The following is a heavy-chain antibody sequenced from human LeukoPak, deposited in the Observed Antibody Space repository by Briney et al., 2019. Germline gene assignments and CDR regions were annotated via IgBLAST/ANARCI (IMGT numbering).Heavy chain of an antibody. D-gene: IGHD6-19*01. Sequence: GGSLRLSCAASGFTFSSYAMSWVRQAPGKGLEWVSTVSGGGVTTYYADSAKGRFTISRDNSKNTLYLQMNSLTAEGTAVYYCPKQSYASGWNPFDYWGQGTLVTVSS. V-gene: IGHV3-23*01. CDR2: VSGGGVTT. CDR3: PKQSYASGWNPFDY. CDR1: GFTFSSYA. J-gene: IGHJ4*02.